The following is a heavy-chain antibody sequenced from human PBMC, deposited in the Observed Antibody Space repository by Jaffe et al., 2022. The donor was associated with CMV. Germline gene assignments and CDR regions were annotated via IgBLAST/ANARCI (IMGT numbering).Heavy chain of an antibody. D-gene: IGHD2-21*02. V-gene: IGHV3-30*18. J-gene: IGHJ6*02. CDR2: ISYDGSNK. CDR3: AKDFYGVVTATLYYYYYGMDV. CDR1: GFTFSSYG. Sequence: QVQLVESGGGVVQPGRSLRLSCAASGFTFSSYGMHWVRQAPGKGLEWVAVISYDGSNKYYADSVKGRFTISRDNSKNTLYLQMNSLRAEDTAVYYCAKDFYGVVTATLYYYYYGMDVWGQGTTVTVSS.